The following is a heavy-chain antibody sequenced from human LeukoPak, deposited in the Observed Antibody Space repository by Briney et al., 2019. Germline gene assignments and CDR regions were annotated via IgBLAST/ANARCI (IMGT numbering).Heavy chain of an antibody. J-gene: IGHJ5*02. V-gene: IGHV1-69-2*01. CDR3: ASARIAAGLNWFDP. CDR1: GYTFTNYY. Sequence: GKLCRSASGYTFTNYYMHWMRQAPGKGLEWMGLVDPKDGETIYAEKFQGRVTITADTSTDTAYMELSSLRSEDTAVYYCASARIAAGLNWFDPWGQGTLVTVSS. CDR2: VDPKDGET. D-gene: IGHD6-13*01.